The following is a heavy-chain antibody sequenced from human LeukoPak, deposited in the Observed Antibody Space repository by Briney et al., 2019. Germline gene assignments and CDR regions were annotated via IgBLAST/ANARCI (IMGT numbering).Heavy chain of an antibody. Sequence: SETLSLTCAVSGGSISGYYWSWIRQPPGKELEWIGYIYYSGSTDYNPSLKSRVTISVDTSKNQYSLRLNSVSAADTAVYFCARATENTHWRLQYWGQGALVTVSS. D-gene: IGHD2/OR15-2a*01. V-gene: IGHV4-59*01. CDR3: ARATENTHWRLQY. CDR1: GGSISGYY. CDR2: IYYSGST. J-gene: IGHJ4*02.